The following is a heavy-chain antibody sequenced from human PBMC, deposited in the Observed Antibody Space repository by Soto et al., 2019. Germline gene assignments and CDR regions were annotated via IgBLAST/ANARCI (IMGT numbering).Heavy chain of an antibody. D-gene: IGHD3-16*01. CDR3: ARVGGYYYYYYGRDD. CDR1: GYTFSIYG. CDR2: ISAYNGNT. J-gene: IGHJ6*02. V-gene: IGHV1-18*04. Sequence: SVKVSCKASGYTFSIYGINWVRQAPGQGREWMGGISAYNGNTNYAQKLQGRVTMTTDTSTSTAYMELRSLRSDDTAVYYCARVGGYYYYYYGRDDWGQGTTVTVSS.